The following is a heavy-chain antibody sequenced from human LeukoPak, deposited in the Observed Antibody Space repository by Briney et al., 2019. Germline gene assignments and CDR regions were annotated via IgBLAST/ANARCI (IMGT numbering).Heavy chain of an antibody. V-gene: IGHV3-33*01. J-gene: IGHJ3*02. D-gene: IGHD5-24*01. CDR2: IWYDGSYK. Sequence: GRSLRLSCSASGFAFSNYGVHWVRQAPGKGLEWVAVIWYDGSYKYYADSVKGRFTISRDNSKNTLYLQMNSLRAEDTAVYYCAREEMATPHDAFDIWGQGTMVTVSS. CDR1: GFAFSNYG. CDR3: AREEMATPHDAFDI.